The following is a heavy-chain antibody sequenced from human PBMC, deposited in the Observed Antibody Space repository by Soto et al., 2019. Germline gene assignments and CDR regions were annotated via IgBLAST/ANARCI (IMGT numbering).Heavy chain of an antibody. CDR3: AAATTWNFHFPY. J-gene: IGHJ4*02. CDR1: GFTISTHG. CDR2: IWYDGRNK. V-gene: IGHV3-33*03. D-gene: IGHD1-7*01. Sequence: QAQLVESGGGVVQPGTSLRLSCAASGFTISTHGMHWVRQAPGKGLEWLANIWYDGRNKFYAESVKGRFSISKDNSKNPLYLQMSSLRAEDTAVYYCAAATTWNFHFPYWGQGTQVTVSS.